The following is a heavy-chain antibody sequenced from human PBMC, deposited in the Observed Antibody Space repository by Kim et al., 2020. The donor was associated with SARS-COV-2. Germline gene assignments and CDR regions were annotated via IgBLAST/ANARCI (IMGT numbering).Heavy chain of an antibody. V-gene: IGHV4-30-2*01. D-gene: IGHD3-10*01. CDR3: ARGKLPNSRWFDP. CDR2: IYHSGST. J-gene: IGHJ5*02. Sequence: SETLSLTCAVSGGSISSGGYSWSWIRQPPGKGLEWIGYIYHSGSTYYNPSLKSRVTISVDRSKNQFSLKLSSVTAADTAVYYCARGKLPNSRWFDPWGQGTLVTVSS. CDR1: GGSISSGGYS.